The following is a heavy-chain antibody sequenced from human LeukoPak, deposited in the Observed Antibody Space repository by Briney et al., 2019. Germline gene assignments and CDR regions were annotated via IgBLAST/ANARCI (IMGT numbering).Heavy chain of an antibody. V-gene: IGHV3-21*01. D-gene: IGHD4-11*01. Sequence: PGGSLRLSCAASRFPPSSYSMNGVRQAPGQGLGWVSSISSSSSYIYYADSVKGRFTISRHNAKNSLFLQMNSLRAEDTAVYYCAREQWTTVTKYFDYWGQGTLVTVSS. J-gene: IGHJ4*02. CDR1: RFPPSSYS. CDR2: ISSSSSYI. CDR3: AREQWTTVTKYFDY.